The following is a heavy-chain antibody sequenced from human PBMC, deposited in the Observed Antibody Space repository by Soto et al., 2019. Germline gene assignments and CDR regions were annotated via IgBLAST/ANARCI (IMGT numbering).Heavy chain of an antibody. CDR1: GGTFSSYA. V-gene: IGHV1-69*06. J-gene: IGHJ6*02. Sequence: GASVKVSCKASGGTFSSYAISWVRQAPGQGLEWMGGIIPIFGTANYAQKFQGRVTITADKSTSTAYMELSSLRSEDTAVYYCARSAGSITMIVVVGDYYYYGMDVWGQGTTVTVSS. D-gene: IGHD3-22*01. CDR3: ARSAGSITMIVVVGDYYYYGMDV. CDR2: IIPIFGTA.